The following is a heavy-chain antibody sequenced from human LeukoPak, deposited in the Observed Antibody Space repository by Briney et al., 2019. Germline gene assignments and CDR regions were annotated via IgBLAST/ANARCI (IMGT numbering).Heavy chain of an antibody. CDR2: INPNSSVT. V-gene: IGHV1-2*02. Sequence: GASVKVSCKTSGYTFTGYYMNWVRQAPGQGLEWMGWINPNSSVTNYAQRFQGRVTMTRDTSISAAYMELRWLTSDDTAVYYCELDRGGNSPFDSWGQGTLVTVSS. J-gene: IGHJ4*02. CDR1: GYTFTGYY. CDR3: ELDRGGNSPFDS. D-gene: IGHD2-15*01.